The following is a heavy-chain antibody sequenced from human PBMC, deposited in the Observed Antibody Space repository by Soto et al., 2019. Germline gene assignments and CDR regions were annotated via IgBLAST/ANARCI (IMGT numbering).Heavy chain of an antibody. V-gene: IGHV3-23*01. CDR2: ISGSGSST. CDR1: GFSFNNYD. J-gene: IGHJ6*03. CDR3: AKDTASSFMDV. Sequence: EVQLLESGGGLVQPGGSLRLSCAASGFSFNNYDMNWVRQAPGKGLEWVPVISGSGSSTYYADSVKGRFTVSRDNPKNTVYLQMDSLRAEDTALYYCAKDTASSFMDVWGKGTAVTVSS. D-gene: IGHD6-6*01.